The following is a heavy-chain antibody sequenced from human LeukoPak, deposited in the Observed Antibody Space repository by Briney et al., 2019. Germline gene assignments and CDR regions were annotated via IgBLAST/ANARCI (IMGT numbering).Heavy chain of an antibody. D-gene: IGHD6-13*01. J-gene: IGHJ3*02. V-gene: IGHV4-59*01. CDR3: ARDRPGMAAPHGI. CDR1: GGSISSYY. CDR2: IYYSGST. Sequence: SETLSLTCTVSGGSISSYYWSWIRQSPGKGLEWIGYIYYSGSTNYNPSLKSRVTISVDTSKNQFSLKLSSVAAADTAVYYCARDRPGMAAPHGIWGQGTMVTVSS.